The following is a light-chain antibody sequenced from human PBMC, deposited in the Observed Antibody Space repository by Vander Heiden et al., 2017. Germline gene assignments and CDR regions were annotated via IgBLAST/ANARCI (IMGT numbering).Light chain of an antibody. CDR2: GKN. V-gene: IGLV3-19*01. Sequence: SAELTQDPALSVALGQTVRITCQGDSLRSYYASWYQQKPGQAPVLVIYGKNNRPSGIPDRFSGSSSGNTASLTITVAQAEDEADYYCNSRDSSGNHLVFGGGTKLTVL. CDR1: SLRSYY. CDR3: NSRDSSGNHLV. J-gene: IGLJ3*02.